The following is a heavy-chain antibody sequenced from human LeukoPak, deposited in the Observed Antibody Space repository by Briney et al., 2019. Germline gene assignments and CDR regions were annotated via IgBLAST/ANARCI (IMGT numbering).Heavy chain of an antibody. Sequence: GSLRPSCAASGFSFGDFGMSWVRPAPGKGLELVSGINWSGFGTSYIDSVKGRFTVSRDNAKNSLYLQMNSLRGEDTALYFCARGRYDISTVHRFFYYGMDVWGQGTPVTVSS. CDR1: GFSFGDFG. CDR2: INWSGFGT. J-gene: IGHJ6*02. D-gene: IGHD3-22*01. CDR3: ARGRYDISTVHRFFYYGMDV. V-gene: IGHV3-20*04.